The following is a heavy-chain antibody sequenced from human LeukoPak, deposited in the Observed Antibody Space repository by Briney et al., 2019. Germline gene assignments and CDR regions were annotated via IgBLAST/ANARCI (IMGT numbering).Heavy chain of an antibody. CDR2: IYPGDSDT. J-gene: IGHJ4*02. D-gene: IGHD2-8*01. CDR3: ARGSDTNGWRSDY. CDR1: GYSFTSYW. Sequence: GESLKISCKGSGYSFTSYWIGWVRQMPGKGLEWMGIIYPGDSDTRYSPSFQGQVTISADKSISTAYLQWSSLKASDAAMYYCARGSDTNGWRSDYWGQGTLVTVSS. V-gene: IGHV5-51*01.